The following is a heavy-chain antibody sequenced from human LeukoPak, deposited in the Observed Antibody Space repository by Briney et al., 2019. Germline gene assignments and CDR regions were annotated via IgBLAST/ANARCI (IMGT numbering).Heavy chain of an antibody. D-gene: IGHD2-15*01. V-gene: IGHV5-51*01. CDR1: GYSFARYW. CDR2: IYPDDSDT. J-gene: IGHJ5*02. CDR3: ARQVLQCNSTTCYSGWIDP. Sequence: GDSLKISCKGSGYSFARYWVAWVRQMPGKGLEWVGIIYPDDSDTRYSPSFQGQVTISADKSISTAYLQWSRLKASDSAIYYCARQVLQCNSTTCYSGWIDPWGQGTLVSVSA.